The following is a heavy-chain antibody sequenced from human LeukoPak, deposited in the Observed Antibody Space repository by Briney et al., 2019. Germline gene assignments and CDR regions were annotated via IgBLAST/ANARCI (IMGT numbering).Heavy chain of an antibody. CDR1: GYSFTSYW. V-gene: IGHV5-51*01. J-gene: IGHJ4*02. CDR3: ARSSRGYYDSSGYYFDY. CDR2: IYPGDSDT. Sequence: ESLKISCKGSGYSFTSYWIGWVRQMPGKGLEWMGIIYPGDSDTRYSPSFQGQVTISADKSISTAYLQWSSLKASDTAMYYCARSSRGYYDSSGYYFDYWGQGTLVTVSS. D-gene: IGHD3-22*01.